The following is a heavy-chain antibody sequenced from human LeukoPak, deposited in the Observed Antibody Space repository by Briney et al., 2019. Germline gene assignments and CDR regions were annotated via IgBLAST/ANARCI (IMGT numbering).Heavy chain of an antibody. CDR2: ISSSSSYI. D-gene: IGHD3-22*01. CDR1: GFTFGAYA. Sequence: GGSLRLSCAASGFTFGAYAMHWVRQSPGKGLEWVSSISSSSSYIYYADSVKGRFTISRDNAKNSLYLQMNSLRAEDTAVYYCARDGALQNYDSSGYYDAFDIWGQGTMVTVSS. V-gene: IGHV3-21*01. J-gene: IGHJ3*02. CDR3: ARDGALQNYDSSGYYDAFDI.